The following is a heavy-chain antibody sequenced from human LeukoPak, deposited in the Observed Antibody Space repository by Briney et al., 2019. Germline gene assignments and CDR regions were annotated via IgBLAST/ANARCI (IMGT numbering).Heavy chain of an antibody. V-gene: IGHV1-69*13. CDR2: IIPIFGTA. CDR3: ARVSYTPYYYYGMDV. Sequence: ASMNVASKAYGGTFSSYAISWVRQAPGQGLEWMGGIIPIFGTANYAQKFQGRVTITADESTSTAYMELSSLRSEDTAVYYCARVSYTPYYYYGMDVWGQGTTVTVSS. CDR1: GGTFSSYA. D-gene: IGHD1-26*01. J-gene: IGHJ6*02.